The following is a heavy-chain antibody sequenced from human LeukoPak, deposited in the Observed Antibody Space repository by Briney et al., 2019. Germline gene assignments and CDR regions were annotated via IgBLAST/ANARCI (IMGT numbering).Heavy chain of an antibody. J-gene: IGHJ4*02. D-gene: IGHD3-10*01. CDR2: INHSGST. Sequence: SETLSLTCAVYGGSFSGYYWSWIRQPPGKGLEWIGEINHSGSTNYNPSLKSRVTISVDTSKNQFSLKPSSVTAADTAVYYCASQAGWSYYGSGSYNYWGQGTLVTVSS. CDR1: GGSFSGYY. CDR3: ASQAGWSYYGSGSYNY. V-gene: IGHV4-34*01.